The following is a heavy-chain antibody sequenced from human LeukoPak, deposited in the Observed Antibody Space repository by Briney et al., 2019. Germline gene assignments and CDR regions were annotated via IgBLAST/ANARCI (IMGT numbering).Heavy chain of an antibody. D-gene: IGHD4-17*01. CDR3: TREGEYGDYDFDY. V-gene: IGHV3-66*01. J-gene: IGHJ4*02. CDR2: IYSGGNT. CDR1: GFTVSSNY. Sequence: GGSLRLSCAASGFTVSSNYMSWVRQAPGKGLEWVPVIYSGGNTYYADSVKGRFTISRDNSKNTLYLQMNSLRAEDTAVYYCTREGEYGDYDFDYWGQGTLLTVSS.